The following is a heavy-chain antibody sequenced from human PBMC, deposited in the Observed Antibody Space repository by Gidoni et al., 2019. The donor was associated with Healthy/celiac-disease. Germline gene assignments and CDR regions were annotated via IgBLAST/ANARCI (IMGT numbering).Heavy chain of an antibody. CDR3: ATFPYYYDSSGYYSASRVPHYFDY. CDR2: LSYDGSNK. J-gene: IGHJ4*02. D-gene: IGHD3-22*01. V-gene: IGHV3-30*03. Sequence: QVQLVESGGGVVQPGRSLSLSCAASGFTFSTSALPLVPPAPGKGLEWVAVLSYDGSNKYYADSVKGRFTISRDNSKNTLYLQMNSLRAEDTAVYYCATFPYYYDSSGYYSASRVPHYFDYWGQGTLVTVSS. CDR1: GFTFSTSA.